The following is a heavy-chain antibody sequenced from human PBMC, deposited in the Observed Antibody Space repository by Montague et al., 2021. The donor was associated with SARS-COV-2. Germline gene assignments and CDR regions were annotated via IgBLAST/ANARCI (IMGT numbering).Heavy chain of an antibody. Sequence: SLRLSCAASGFIFSSYAFHWVRQAPGKGLEWVAIISYDGRKNYYEYSVEGRFTISRDTSRNTLYLQMNSLRSEDTATYYCAREGFPISTSDPVGAFDIWGQGKMVTGSS. CDR3: AREGFPISTSDPVGAFDI. V-gene: IGHV3-30*04. J-gene: IGHJ3*02. CDR1: GFIFSSYA. D-gene: IGHD1-26*01. CDR2: ISYDGRKN.